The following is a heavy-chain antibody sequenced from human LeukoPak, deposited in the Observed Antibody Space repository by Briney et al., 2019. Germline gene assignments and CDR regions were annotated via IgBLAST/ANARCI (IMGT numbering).Heavy chain of an antibody. Sequence: SQTLSLTCTVSGGSISSGGYYWSWIRQPPGKGLEWIGYIYHSGSTYYNPSLKSRVTISVDRSKNQFSLKLSSVTAADTAVYYCARGTWGATTDYWGQGTLVTVSS. D-gene: IGHD1-26*01. CDR3: ARGTWGATTDY. CDR2: IYHSGST. CDR1: GGSISSGGYY. V-gene: IGHV4-30-2*01. J-gene: IGHJ4*02.